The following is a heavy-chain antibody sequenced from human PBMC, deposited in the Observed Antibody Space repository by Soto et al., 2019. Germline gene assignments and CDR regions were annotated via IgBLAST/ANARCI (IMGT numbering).Heavy chain of an antibody. CDR2: ISQSGDNT. CDR3: AKGSYTNYNRFDP. D-gene: IGHD2-8*01. V-gene: IGHV3-23*01. Sequence: EVQLLESGGDLVQPGGSLRLSCVGSGFTFSSHAMSWVRQAPGTGLEWVSAISQSGDNTYYGDSVKGRFTVSRDNSKNTMYLRMNSLRADDTAVYYCAKGSYTNYNRFDPWGQGTLVTVSS. J-gene: IGHJ5*02. CDR1: GFTFSSHA.